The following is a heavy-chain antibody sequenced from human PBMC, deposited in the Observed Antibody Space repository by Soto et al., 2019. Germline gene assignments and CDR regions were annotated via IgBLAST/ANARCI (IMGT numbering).Heavy chain of an antibody. CDR2: ITGRSEFT. D-gene: IGHD2-2*01. J-gene: IGHJ3*02. CDR3: VKQAVPAATDAIHI. Sequence: PGGSLRLSCSASGFTFSSFTMRWVRQAPGKGLEWVSGITGRSEFTYYVDSVKGRFIISRDNSRNTLYLQMNSLRAEDTAVYYCVKQAVPAATDAIHIWGQGTRVTVSS. V-gene: IGHV3-23*01. CDR1: GFTFSSFT.